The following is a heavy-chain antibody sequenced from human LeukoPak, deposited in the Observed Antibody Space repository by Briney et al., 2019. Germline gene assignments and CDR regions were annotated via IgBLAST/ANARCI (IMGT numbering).Heavy chain of an antibody. CDR2: ITSSSSYT. Sequence: GSRTLSCAASGFTFSDYYMSWIRQAPGKGLEWVSYITSSSSYTNYADSVKGRFTISRDNAKNSLYLQMNSLRAEDTAVYYCARVAPYGDFYFDYWGQVTMDPVSS. J-gene: IGHJ4*02. CDR1: GFTFSDYY. CDR3: ARVAPYGDFYFDY. D-gene: IGHD4-17*01. V-gene: IGHV3-11*06.